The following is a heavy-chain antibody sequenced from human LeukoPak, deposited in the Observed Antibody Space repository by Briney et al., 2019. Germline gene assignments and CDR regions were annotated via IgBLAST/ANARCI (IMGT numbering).Heavy chain of an antibody. CDR2: IYHSGST. CDR1: GGSISSGGYS. Sequence: SETLSLTCAVSGGSISSGGYSWSWTRQPPGKGLEWIGYIYHSGSTYYNPSLKSRVTISVDRSKNQFSLKLSSVTAADTAVYYCAGTSRLIDYWGQGTLVTVSS. D-gene: IGHD2-2*01. V-gene: IGHV4-30-2*01. CDR3: AGTSRLIDY. J-gene: IGHJ4*02.